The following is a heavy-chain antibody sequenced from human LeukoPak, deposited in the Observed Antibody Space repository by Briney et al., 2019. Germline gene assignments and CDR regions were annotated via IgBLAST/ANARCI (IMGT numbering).Heavy chain of an antibody. V-gene: IGHV4-61*02. CDR3: ARDQGSTSAIDY. D-gene: IGHD2-2*01. J-gene: IGHJ4*02. CDR2: IYTSGST. CDR1: GGSISSGSYY. Sequence: NPSQTLSLNCTVSGGSISSGSYYWSWIRQPAGKGLEWIGRIYTSGSTNYNPSLKSRVTISVDTSKNQFSLKLSSVTAADTAVYYCARDQGSTSAIDYWGQGTLDTVSS.